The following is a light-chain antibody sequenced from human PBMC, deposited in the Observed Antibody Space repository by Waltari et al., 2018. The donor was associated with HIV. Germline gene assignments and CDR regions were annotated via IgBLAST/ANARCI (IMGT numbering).Light chain of an antibody. CDR3: QQYGTSPYT. CDR1: RSFSRNY. J-gene: IGKJ2*01. Sequence: ENVLTQSPGTLSLSPGERATLPCRPSRSFSRNYLTWYQQRPGQAPRLLIYAASTRATAIPYRFSGRGSGTDFTLTISRLEPEDFAVYYGQQYGTSPYTFGQGTKVEI. V-gene: IGKV3-20*01. CDR2: AAS.